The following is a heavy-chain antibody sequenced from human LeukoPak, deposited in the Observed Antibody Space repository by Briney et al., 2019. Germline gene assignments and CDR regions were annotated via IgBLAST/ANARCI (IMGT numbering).Heavy chain of an antibody. V-gene: IGHV3-21*01. Sequence: GGSLRLSCAASGFTFSSYSMNWVRQAPGKGLEWVSSISSSSSYIYYADSVKGRFTISRDNAKNSLYLQMNSLRAEDTAVYYCARDIAAADGVFDYWGQGTLVTVTS. CDR1: GFTFSSYS. CDR3: ARDIAAADGVFDY. D-gene: IGHD6-13*01. CDR2: ISSSSSYI. J-gene: IGHJ4*02.